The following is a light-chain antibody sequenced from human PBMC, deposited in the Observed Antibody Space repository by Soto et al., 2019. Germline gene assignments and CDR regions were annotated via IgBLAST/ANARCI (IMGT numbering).Light chain of an antibody. Sequence: QSVLTQPPSASGTPGQRVTISCSGSSSNIGSDYVYWYQQFQGTAPKLLIYRNNRRPSGVPDRFSGSKSGTSASLAVSGLRSEDEADYYCAAWDDSLSGYVFGTGTKVTLL. CDR1: SSNIGSDY. CDR2: RNN. J-gene: IGLJ1*01. V-gene: IGLV1-47*01. CDR3: AAWDDSLSGYV.